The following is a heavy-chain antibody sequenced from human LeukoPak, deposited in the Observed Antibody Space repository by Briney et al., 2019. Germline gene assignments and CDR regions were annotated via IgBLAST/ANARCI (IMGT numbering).Heavy chain of an antibody. J-gene: IGHJ4*02. CDR1: GGTFSSYA. D-gene: IGHD6-19*01. Sequence: PRASVKVSCKASGGTFSSYAISWVRQAPGQGLEWMGGIIPIFGTANYAQKFQGRVTITADESTSTAYMELSSLRSEDTAVYYCARGIMYSSGWVHDYWGQGTLVTVSS. CDR3: ARGIMYSSGWVHDY. V-gene: IGHV1-69*01. CDR2: IIPIFGTA.